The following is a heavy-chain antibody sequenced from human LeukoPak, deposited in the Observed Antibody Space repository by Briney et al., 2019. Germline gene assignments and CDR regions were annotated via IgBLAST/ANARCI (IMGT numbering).Heavy chain of an antibody. J-gene: IGHJ6*03. CDR2: IKQDGSEK. Sequence: GGSLRLSCAASGFTFSSYWMSWVRQAPGKGLEWVANIKQDGSEKYYVDSVKGRFTISRDNAKNSLYLQMNSLRAEDTAVYYCARSTYYYDSTWGRPGYYYYMDVWGKGTTVTISS. D-gene: IGHD3-22*01. V-gene: IGHV3-7*03. CDR1: GFTFSSYW. CDR3: ARSTYYYDSTWGRPGYYYYMDV.